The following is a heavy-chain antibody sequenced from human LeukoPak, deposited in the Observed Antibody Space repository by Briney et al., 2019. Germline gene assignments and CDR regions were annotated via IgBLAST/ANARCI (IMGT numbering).Heavy chain of an antibody. CDR3: ARDLSRSFSMIRGLIQHREFDF. CDR2: INWNGGST. V-gene: IGHV3-20*04. Sequence: GGSLRLSCAASGFTFDDYTMSWVRQAPGKGLEWVSGINWNGGSTGYVDSVKGRFTISKDNAKNSLYLQMNSLRAEDTAVYYCARDLSRSFSMIRGLIQHREFDFWGRGTLVTVSS. D-gene: IGHD3-10*01. CDR1: GFTFDDYT. J-gene: IGHJ4*02.